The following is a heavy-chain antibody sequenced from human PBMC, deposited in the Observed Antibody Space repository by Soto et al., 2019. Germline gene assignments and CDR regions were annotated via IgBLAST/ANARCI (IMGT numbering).Heavy chain of an antibody. D-gene: IGHD3-10*01. CDR2: IDTVTGNT. CDR1: GYTFTTYA. Sequence: EASVKVSCKPSGYTFTTYAIHWVRQAPGQRFEWMGWIDTVTGNTKYSQKFQGRVTFTRDISASTAYMELSILRTEDTAIYYCATYGSGSYYYWGQGSPVTVSS. J-gene: IGHJ4*02. V-gene: IGHV1-3*04. CDR3: ATYGSGSYYY.